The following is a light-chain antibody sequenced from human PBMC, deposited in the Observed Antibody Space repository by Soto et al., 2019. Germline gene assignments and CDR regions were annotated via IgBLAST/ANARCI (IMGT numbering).Light chain of an antibody. CDR3: QQRSNWPPLFT. CDR2: DAS. V-gene: IGKV3-11*01. Sequence: EIVLTQCPATLSLSPGERATVSCRASQSVSSYVAWYQQKPGQAPRLLIYDASNRATGIPARFSGSGSGTDFTLTISSLEPEDFAVYYCQQRSNWPPLFTFGPGTKVDIK. CDR1: QSVSSY. J-gene: IGKJ3*01.